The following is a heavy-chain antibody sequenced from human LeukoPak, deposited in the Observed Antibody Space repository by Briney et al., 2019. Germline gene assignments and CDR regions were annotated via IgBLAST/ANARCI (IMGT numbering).Heavy chain of an antibody. CDR1: GFTFSNYW. J-gene: IGHJ4*02. D-gene: IGHD4-17*01. CDR3: ARRTMTHGDFDY. Sequence: GGSLRLSCAASGFTFSNYWMTWVRQAPGKGLEWVANINRDGSERYYVDSVKGRFTISRDDAKSSLYLQMNSLRDEDTAVYYCARRTMTHGDFDYWGQGTLVTVSS. CDR2: INRDGSER. V-gene: IGHV3-7*01.